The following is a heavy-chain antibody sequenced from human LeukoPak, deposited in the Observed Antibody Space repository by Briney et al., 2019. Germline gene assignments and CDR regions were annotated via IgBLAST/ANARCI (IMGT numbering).Heavy chain of an antibody. CDR2: ISAYNGNT. D-gene: IGHD1-20*01. J-gene: IGHJ6*02. V-gene: IGHV1-18*01. CDR1: GYTFTSYG. Sequence: GASVKVSCKASGYTFTSYGISCVRQAPGQGLEWMGWISAYNGNTNYAQKLRGRVTMTTDTSTSTAYMELRSLRSDDTAVYDCARITGTDFYYYYYGMDVWGQGTTVTVSS. CDR3: ARITGTDFYYYYYGMDV.